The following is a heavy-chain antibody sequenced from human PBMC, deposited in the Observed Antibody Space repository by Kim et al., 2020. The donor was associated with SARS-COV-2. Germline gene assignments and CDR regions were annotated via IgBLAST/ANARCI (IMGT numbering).Heavy chain of an antibody. J-gene: IGHJ6*02. CDR2: IVVGSGNT. CDR3: AADRSGSVHYYYGMDV. D-gene: IGHD6-19*01. V-gene: IGHV1-58*01. CDR1: GFTFTSYA. Sequence: SVKVSCKASGFTFTSYAVQWVRQARGQRLEWMGWIVVGSGNTNYAQKFQERVTITRDMSTSTAYMELSSLRSEDTAVYYCAADRSGSVHYYYGMDVWGQGTTVTVSS.